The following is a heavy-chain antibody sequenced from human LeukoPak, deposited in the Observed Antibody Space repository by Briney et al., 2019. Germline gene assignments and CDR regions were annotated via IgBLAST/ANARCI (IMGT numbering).Heavy chain of an antibody. CDR2: INHSGST. CDR3: ARANVVTASDY. D-gene: IGHD2-21*02. CDR1: GGSFSGYY. Sequence: SETLSLTCAVYGGSFSGYYWSWIRQPPGKGLEWIGEINHSGSTNYNPSLKSRVTISVDTSKNQFSLKLSSVTAAGTAVYYCARANVVTASDYWGQGTLVTVAS. V-gene: IGHV4-34*01. J-gene: IGHJ4*02.